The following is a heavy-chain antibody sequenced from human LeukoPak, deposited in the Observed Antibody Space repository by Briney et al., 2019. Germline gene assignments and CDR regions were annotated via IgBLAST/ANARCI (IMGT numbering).Heavy chain of an antibody. V-gene: IGHV4-4*07. CDR3: ARGSGWYYY. D-gene: IGHD6-19*01. CDR1: SGSITSHY. J-gene: IGHJ4*02. CDR2: THVSGSP. Sequence: SDTLSLTCTVSSGSITSHYWSWVRQSAGKGLEWIGRTHVSGSPQYNPSLKSRVTISVATSKNQFSLKLSSVTAADTAVYYCARGSGWYYYWGQGTLVTVSS.